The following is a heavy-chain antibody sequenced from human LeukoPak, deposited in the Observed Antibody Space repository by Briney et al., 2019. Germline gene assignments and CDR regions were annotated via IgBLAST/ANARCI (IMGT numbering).Heavy chain of an antibody. CDR2: ITGSGVNT. CDR3: AKDPFAAALYYFDY. CDR1: GFTFTSYA. J-gene: IGHJ4*02. D-gene: IGHD2-2*01. V-gene: IGHV3-23*01. Sequence: GGSLRLSCAAAGFTFTSYAMSWVRLAPGKGLEWVSTITGSGVNTYYADSVKGRFTISRDISKNTLYLQVSSLRADGTAVYYCAKDPFAAALYYFDYWGQGALVTVSS.